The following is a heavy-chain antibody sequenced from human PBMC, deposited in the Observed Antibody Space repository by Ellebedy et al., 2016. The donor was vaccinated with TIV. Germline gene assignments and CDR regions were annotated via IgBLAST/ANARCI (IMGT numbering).Heavy chain of an antibody. Sequence: GGSLRLSCAASGFTFSSYNMNWVRQAPGKGLEWLSYIGTSSSAIYYADSVKGRFTISRANAKNSLYLQMNSLRDEDTAVYYCTTDRIGCRGGSCYHAFDIWGQGTMVTVSS. V-gene: IGHV3-48*02. CDR3: TTDRIGCRGGSCYHAFDI. CDR2: IGTSSSAI. CDR1: GFTFSSYN. J-gene: IGHJ3*02. D-gene: IGHD2-15*01.